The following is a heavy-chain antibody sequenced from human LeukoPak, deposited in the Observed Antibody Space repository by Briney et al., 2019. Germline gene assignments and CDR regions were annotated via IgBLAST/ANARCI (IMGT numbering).Heavy chain of an antibody. V-gene: IGHV3-23*01. J-gene: IGHJ4*02. D-gene: IGHD6-13*01. CDR3: AKASGIAAAGPLNPFDY. CDR1: GFTFSSYA. CDR2: ISGSGGST. Sequence: PGGSLRLSCAASGFTFSSYAMSWVRQAPGKGLEWVSAISGSGGSTYYADSVKGRFTISRDNSKNTLYLQMNSLRAEDTAVYYCAKASGIAAAGPLNPFDYWGQGTLVTVSS.